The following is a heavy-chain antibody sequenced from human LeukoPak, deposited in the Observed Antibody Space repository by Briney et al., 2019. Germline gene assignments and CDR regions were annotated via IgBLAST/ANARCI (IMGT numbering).Heavy chain of an antibody. V-gene: IGHV4-59*08. D-gene: IGHD4-11*01. J-gene: IGHJ4*02. CDR3: ARHRGLYSDYYFDY. Sequence: ETLSLTCTVSGGSXSSYYWSWIRQPPGKGLEWIVYINYSGDTNYNPSLKSRVTISIDTSKNQFYLKLSSVTAADTAVYYCARHRGLYSDYYFDYWGQGTLVTVSS. CDR1: GGSXSSYY. CDR2: INYSGDT.